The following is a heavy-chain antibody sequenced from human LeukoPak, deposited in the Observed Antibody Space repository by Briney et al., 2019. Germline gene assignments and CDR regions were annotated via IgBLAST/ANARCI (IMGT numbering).Heavy chain of an antibody. J-gene: IGHJ4*02. CDR1: GGSIGSDY. Sequence: SETLSLTCTVSGGSIGSDYWTWIRQPPGKGLEYIGYIYYTGGTNYNPSLKSRVTISVDTSKNQFSLKLSSVTAADTAVYFCAKFGNSGWVIDNWGQGTLVTVSS. CDR3: AKFGNSGWVIDN. D-gene: IGHD6-19*01. V-gene: IGHV4-59*08. CDR2: IYYTGGT.